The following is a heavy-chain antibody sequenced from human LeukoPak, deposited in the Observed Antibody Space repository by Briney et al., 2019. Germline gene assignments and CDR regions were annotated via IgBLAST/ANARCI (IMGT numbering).Heavy chain of an antibody. CDR1: GGSISSSSYY. CDR3: ARDGYRFGYDVYYMDV. Sequence: SETLSLTCTASGGSISSSSYYWGWIRQPPGKGLEWIGSIYYSGSTYYNPSLKSRVTMSVDTSKNQFSLKLSSVTAADTAVYYCARDGYRFGYDVYYMDVWGKGTTVTISS. V-gene: IGHV4-39*07. CDR2: IYYSGST. J-gene: IGHJ6*03. D-gene: IGHD5-18*01.